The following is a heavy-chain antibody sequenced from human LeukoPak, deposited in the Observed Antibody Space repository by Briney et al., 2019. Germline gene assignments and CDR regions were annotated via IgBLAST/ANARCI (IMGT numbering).Heavy chain of an antibody. CDR3: ARVRVGANYYYYYMDV. Sequence: SETLSLTCTVSGGSISSSSYYWGWIRQPPGKGLEWIGSIYYSGSTYYNPSLKSRVTISVDKSKHQFSLKLSSVTAADTAVYYCARVRVGANYYYYYMDVWGKGTTVTVSS. CDR2: IYYSGST. CDR1: GGSISSSSYY. J-gene: IGHJ6*03. D-gene: IGHD1-26*01. V-gene: IGHV4-39*01.